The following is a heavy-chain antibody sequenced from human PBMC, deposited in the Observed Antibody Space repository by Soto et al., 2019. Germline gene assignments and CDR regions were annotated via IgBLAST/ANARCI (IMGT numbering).Heavy chain of an antibody. CDR2: ISTYNGYT. Sequence: ASVKVSCKASGYTFTSYGITWARQAPGQGLEWMGWISTYNGYTDYAQKLQGRVTMTRDTSTSTAYMELRSLRSDDTAVYYCVSGSDFDYWGQGTLVTVSS. V-gene: IGHV1-18*01. J-gene: IGHJ4*02. CDR1: GYTFTSYG. CDR3: VSGSDFDY.